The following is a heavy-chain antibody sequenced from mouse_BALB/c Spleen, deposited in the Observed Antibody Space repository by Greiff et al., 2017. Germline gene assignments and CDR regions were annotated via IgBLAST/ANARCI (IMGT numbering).Heavy chain of an antibody. CDR1: GFTFSDYY. J-gene: IGHJ4*01. CDR2: ISDGGSYT. Sequence: DVKLVESGGGLVKPGGSLKLSCAASGFTFSDYYMYWVRQTPEKRLEWVATISDGGSYTYYPDSVKGRFTISRDNAKNNLYLQMSSLKSEDTAMYYCARAYGSSLGAMDYWGQGTSVTVSS. CDR3: ARAYGSSLGAMDY. V-gene: IGHV5-4*02. D-gene: IGHD1-1*01.